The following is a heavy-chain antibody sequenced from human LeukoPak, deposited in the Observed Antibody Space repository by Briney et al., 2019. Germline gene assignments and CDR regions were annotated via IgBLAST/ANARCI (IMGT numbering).Heavy chain of an antibody. CDR3: ARERSDGSGNRGFAFDI. CDR2: INQDGSQK. CDR1: GFTYSSHW. Sequence: PGGSVRLFCGASGFTYSSHWMSWVRLAPGKGLVGVANINQDGSQKYYVDSVKDRFTISRHNAKNSVYLEMNTLRAEDTAVYSCARERSDGSGNRGFAFDIWGQGTLVTVSS. D-gene: IGHD3-10*01. V-gene: IGHV3-7*03. J-gene: IGHJ3*02.